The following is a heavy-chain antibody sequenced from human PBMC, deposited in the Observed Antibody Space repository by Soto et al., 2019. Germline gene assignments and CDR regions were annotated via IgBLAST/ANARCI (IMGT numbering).Heavy chain of an antibody. J-gene: IGHJ4*02. CDR1: GGSVSSTYYY. CDR3: ARGGSSGRLYYFDY. Sequence: SETLSLTCFVSGGSVSSTYYYWSWFRQPPGKGLEWIGYIYYSGRTDYKSSLKSRVTISLDPSKNQVSLKFNSVTAADTAVYYCARGGSSGRLYYFDYWGLGTLVT. CDR2: IYYSGRT. D-gene: IGHD3-16*01. V-gene: IGHV4-61*01.